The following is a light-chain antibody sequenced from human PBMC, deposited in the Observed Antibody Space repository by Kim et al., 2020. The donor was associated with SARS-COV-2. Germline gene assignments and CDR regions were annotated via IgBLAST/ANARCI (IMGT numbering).Light chain of an antibody. Sequence: GKRVTISCSGSTSNIGSNTVNWYQQLPGTAPKVLIYNDNQRPSGVPDRFSGSKSGTSASLAISGLQSEDEAVYYCSTWDDSLSSWLFGGGTQLTVL. CDR3: STWDDSLSSWL. CDR2: NDN. J-gene: IGLJ3*02. CDR1: TSNIGSNT. V-gene: IGLV1-44*01.